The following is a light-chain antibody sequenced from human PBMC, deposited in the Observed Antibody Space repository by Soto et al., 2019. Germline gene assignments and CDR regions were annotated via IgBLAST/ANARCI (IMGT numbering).Light chain of an antibody. Sequence: QSALTQPASVSGSPGQSITISCTGTSSDIGSYNLVSWYQQHPGKAPKLIIYEVSKRPSGVSNRFSGSRSGYTASLTISGLQAEDEADYYCCSFAHSSAYVFGSGTQLTVL. CDR2: EVS. V-gene: IGLV2-23*02. J-gene: IGLJ7*01. CDR1: SSDIGSYNL. CDR3: CSFAHSSAYV.